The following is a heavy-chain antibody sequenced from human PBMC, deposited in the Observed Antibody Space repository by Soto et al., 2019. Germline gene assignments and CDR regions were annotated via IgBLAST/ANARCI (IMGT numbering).Heavy chain of an antibody. V-gene: IGHV1-8*01. CDR1: GYTFTNND. Sequence: ASVKVSCKASGYTFTNNDVTWVRQATGQGLEWMGWMNPGSGDTGYAQKFQGRVTMTRNISIATAYMELSSLRSEDTAIYYCARMASFGSLNWFDPSGQTSLVTFSS. D-gene: IGHD5-18*01. CDR2: MNPGSGDT. CDR3: ARMASFGSLNWFDP. J-gene: IGHJ5*02.